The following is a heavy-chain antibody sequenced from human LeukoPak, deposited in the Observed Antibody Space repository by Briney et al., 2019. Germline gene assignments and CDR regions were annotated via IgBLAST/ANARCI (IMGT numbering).Heavy chain of an antibody. V-gene: IGHV3-66*01. CDR1: GFAVSSYY. D-gene: IGHD1-7*01. J-gene: IGHJ4*02. CDR3: ASATGNYQFFDY. Sequence: LRLSCAASGFAVSSYYMNWVRQAPGKGVEGVSVLYSGGNTYYADSVKGRFTISRDNSKNTLYLQMDSLRDEDTAVYYCASATGNYQFFDYWGQGTLVTVFS. CDR2: LYSGGNT.